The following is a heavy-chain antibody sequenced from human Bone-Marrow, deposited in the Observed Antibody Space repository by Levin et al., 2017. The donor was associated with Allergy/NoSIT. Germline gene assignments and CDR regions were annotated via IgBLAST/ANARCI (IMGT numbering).Heavy chain of an antibody. Sequence: PGGSLRLSCTASGFSVSDYMMHWVRQAPGQGLEWMGWINPKSGGTVYSQKFQGKVTMTRDTSITTAHMELSSLISDDTAVYYCARGTGGWDTNRSFDFWGQGTLVTVSS. D-gene: IGHD6-19*01. V-gene: IGHV1-2*02. J-gene: IGHJ4*02. CDR1: GFSVSDYM. CDR3: ARGTGGWDTNRSFDF. CDR2: INPKSGGT.